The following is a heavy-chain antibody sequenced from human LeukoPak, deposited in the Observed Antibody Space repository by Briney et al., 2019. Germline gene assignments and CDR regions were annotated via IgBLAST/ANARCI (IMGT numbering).Heavy chain of an antibody. Sequence: SVKVSCKSSGYTFLGYYIHWVRQAPGQGLAWIGCTNPKSGDTRYSLTFQGKLTLTTNMYSNTAYMEFHSLRPDDTAVYYCARGAGGSSWFFSENTYFHPWGQGSLVVASS. J-gene: IGHJ1*01. D-gene: IGHD6-13*01. CDR3: ARGAGGSSWFFSENTYFHP. CDR2: TNPKSGDT. CDR1: GYTFLGYY. V-gene: IGHV1-2*02.